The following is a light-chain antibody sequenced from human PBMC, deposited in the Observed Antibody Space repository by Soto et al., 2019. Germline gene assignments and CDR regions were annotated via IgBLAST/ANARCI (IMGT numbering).Light chain of an antibody. Sequence: QSALTQPASVSGSPGQSITISCTGTSSEAGNYNFVSWYQQHPGKAPKVIIYEDSTRPSGVSNRISGSKSGNTASLTISGLQAEDEADYYCCSYAGSSTSWVFGGGTKLTV. J-gene: IGLJ3*02. CDR1: SSEAGNYNF. CDR2: EDS. V-gene: IGLV2-23*01. CDR3: CSYAGSSTSWV.